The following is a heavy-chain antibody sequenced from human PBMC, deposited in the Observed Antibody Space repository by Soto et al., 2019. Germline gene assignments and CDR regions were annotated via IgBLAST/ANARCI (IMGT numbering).Heavy chain of an antibody. CDR1: GFTFSSYG. V-gene: IGHV3-33*01. J-gene: IGHJ4*02. CDR2: IWYDGSNK. CDR3: ARDRFSEGYSSSWDFDY. D-gene: IGHD6-13*01. Sequence: PGGSLRLSCAASGFTFSSYGMHWVRQAPGKGLEWVAVIWYDGSNKYYADSVKGRFTISRDNSKNTLYLQMNSLRAEDTAVYYCARDRFSEGYSSSWDFDYWGQGTLVTVSS.